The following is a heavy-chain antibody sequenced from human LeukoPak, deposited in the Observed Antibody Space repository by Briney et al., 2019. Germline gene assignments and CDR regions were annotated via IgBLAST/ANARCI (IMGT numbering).Heavy chain of an antibody. CDR1: GFSSSGYY. CDR2: IYYSGST. Sequence: SETLSLTCTVSGFSSSGYYWSWIRQPPGQERMGIGYIYYSGSTNYNPSLKSRVTISVDTSKNQLSLKLSSVTAADTAVYYCARVPRLGYCSGGSCYGLGRYYYYYYMDVWGKGTTVTVSS. D-gene: IGHD2-15*01. CDR3: ARVPRLGYCSGGSCYGLGRYYYYYYMDV. J-gene: IGHJ6*03. V-gene: IGHV4-59*01.